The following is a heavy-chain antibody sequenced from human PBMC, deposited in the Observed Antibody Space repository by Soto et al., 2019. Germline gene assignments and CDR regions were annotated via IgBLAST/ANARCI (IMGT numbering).Heavy chain of an antibody. CDR3: ARLQDKRFDP. CDR1: GYSFTSNW. CDR2: IDPSDSYT. V-gene: IGHV5-10-1*01. Sequence: VESLNISGQGSGYSFTSNWISWVRQMPGKGLEWMGRIDPSDSYTNYSPSFQGHVTISADKSISTAYLQWSSLQASDTAMYYCARLQDKRFDPWGQGTLVTVSS. J-gene: IGHJ5*02.